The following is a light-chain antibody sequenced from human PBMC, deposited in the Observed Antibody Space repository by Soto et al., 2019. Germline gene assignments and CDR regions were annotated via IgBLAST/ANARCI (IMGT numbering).Light chain of an antibody. J-gene: IGKJ2*01. Sequence: EIVLTQSPATLSLSPGERATLSCGASQSVSNNYLAWYQQKPGQAPRLLIYDTSSRATGIPDRFSGSGSGTDFTLTISRLEPEDFAVYYCQQYGSSPNTFGQGTKVEIK. CDR3: QQYGSSPNT. CDR1: QSVSNNY. V-gene: IGKV3D-20*01. CDR2: DTS.